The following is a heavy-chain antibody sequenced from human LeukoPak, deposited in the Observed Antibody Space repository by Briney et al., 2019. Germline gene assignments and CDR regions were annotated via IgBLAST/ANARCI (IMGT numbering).Heavy chain of an antibody. CDR3: ARTRNVLRFLEWLPESPYYLDY. Sequence: GESLKISCKGSGYSFTSYWIGWVRQMPGKGLEWMWIIYPGDSDTRYSPSFQGQVTISADKSISTASLQWSSLKASDTAMYYCARTRNVLRFLEWLPESPYYLDYWGQGTLVTVSS. D-gene: IGHD3-3*01. CDR2: IYPGDSDT. CDR1: GYSFTSYW. V-gene: IGHV5-51*01. J-gene: IGHJ4*02.